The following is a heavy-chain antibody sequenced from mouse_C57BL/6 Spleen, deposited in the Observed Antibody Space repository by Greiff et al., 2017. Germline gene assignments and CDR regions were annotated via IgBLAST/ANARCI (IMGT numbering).Heavy chain of an antibody. CDR2: IYPGNSDT. J-gene: IGHJ2*01. D-gene: IGHD1-1*01. Sequence: VQLQQSGTVLARPGASVKMSCKTSGYTFTSYWMHWVKQRPGQGLEWIGAIYPGNSDTSYNQKFKGKAKLTAVTSASTAYMELSSLTNEDSAVYYCTTLITTVDYFDYWGQGTTLTVSS. V-gene: IGHV1-5*01. CDR3: TTLITTVDYFDY. CDR1: GYTFTSYW.